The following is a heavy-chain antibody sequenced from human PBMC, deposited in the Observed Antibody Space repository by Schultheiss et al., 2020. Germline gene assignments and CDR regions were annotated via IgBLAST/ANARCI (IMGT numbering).Heavy chain of an antibody. V-gene: IGHV3-48*01. Sequence: GGSLRLSCAISGFSFSTYSMSWVRQSPGKGLEWVSTITSTGSSTDYADSVKGRFTVSRDNSKNTLYLQMNSLRAEDTAVYYCARDPQYSSSWYFYFDYWGQGTLVTVSS. CDR3: ARDPQYSSSWYFYFDY. D-gene: IGHD6-13*01. CDR2: ITSTGSST. CDR1: GFSFSTYS. J-gene: IGHJ4*02.